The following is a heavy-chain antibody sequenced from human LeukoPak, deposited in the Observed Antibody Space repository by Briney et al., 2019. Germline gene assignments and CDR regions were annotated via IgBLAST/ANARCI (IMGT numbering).Heavy chain of an antibody. D-gene: IGHD3-10*01. CDR1: GFTFTGYY. Sequence: ASVKVSCKASGFTFTGYYIHWVRQAPGQGLECMGWINPNSGGTNYAQKFQGRVTMTRDTSISTAYMELSRLRSDDTAVYYCARGGSGSYFSWLDPWGQGTLVTVSS. CDR2: INPNSGGT. CDR3: ARGGSGSYFSWLDP. J-gene: IGHJ5*02. V-gene: IGHV1-2*02.